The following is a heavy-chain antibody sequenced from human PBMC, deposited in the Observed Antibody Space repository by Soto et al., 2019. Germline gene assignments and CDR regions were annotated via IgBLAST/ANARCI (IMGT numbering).Heavy chain of an antibody. J-gene: IGHJ4*02. V-gene: IGHV3-21*01. CDR1: GFTFSTYN. CDR2: ISSTSSFI. CDR3: ARALRYCSGGICYPRPYDFDS. Sequence: EVQLVESGGGLVKPGGSLRVSCAASGFTFSTYNMNWVRQAPGKGLEWVSSISSTSSFIYYADSVKGRFTLSRDNAKNSLSLHRHSLRAEDTAVYYCARALRYCSGGICYPRPYDFDSCGQGTLVTVSS. D-gene: IGHD2-15*01.